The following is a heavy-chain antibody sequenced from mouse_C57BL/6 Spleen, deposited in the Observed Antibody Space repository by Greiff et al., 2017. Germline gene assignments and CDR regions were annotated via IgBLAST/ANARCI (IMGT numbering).Heavy chain of an antibody. Sequence: VQLQQSGAELVKPGASVKLSCKASGYAFTSYWMHWVKQRPGQGLEWIGRIYPGDGDTNYNGKFKGKATLTADKSSSTAYMQLSSLTSEDSAVYFCARDYDYEGFAYWGQGTLVTVSA. CDR2: IYPGDGDT. V-gene: IGHV1-80*01. J-gene: IGHJ3*01. CDR3: ARDYDYEGFAY. CDR1: GYAFTSYW. D-gene: IGHD2-4*01.